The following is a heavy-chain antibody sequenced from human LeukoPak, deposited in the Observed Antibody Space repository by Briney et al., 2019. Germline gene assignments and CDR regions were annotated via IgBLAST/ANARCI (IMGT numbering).Heavy chain of an antibody. Sequence: SETLSLTCTVSGGSISSYYWSWIRQPAGKGLEWIGRIYTSGSTNYNPSLKSRVTISVDTSKNQFSLKLSSVTAADTAVYYCARRRISRTYYYDADAFDIWGQGTMVTVSS. CDR3: ARRRISRTYYYDADAFDI. V-gene: IGHV4-4*07. CDR1: GGSISSYY. J-gene: IGHJ3*02. CDR2: IYTSGST. D-gene: IGHD3-22*01.